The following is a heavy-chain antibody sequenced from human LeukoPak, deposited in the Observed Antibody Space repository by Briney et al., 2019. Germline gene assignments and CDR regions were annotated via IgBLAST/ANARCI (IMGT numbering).Heavy chain of an antibody. V-gene: IGHV3-7*01. Sequence: GGSLRLSCAASGFTFSSYWMSWVRQAPGKGLEWVANIKQDGSEKYYVDSVKGRFTISRDNAKNSLYLQMNSLRAEDTAVYYCARDGSHSGSYPFDYWGQGTLVTVSS. CDR3: ARDGSHSGSYPFDY. CDR2: IKQDGSEK. CDR1: GFTFSSYW. D-gene: IGHD1-26*01. J-gene: IGHJ4*02.